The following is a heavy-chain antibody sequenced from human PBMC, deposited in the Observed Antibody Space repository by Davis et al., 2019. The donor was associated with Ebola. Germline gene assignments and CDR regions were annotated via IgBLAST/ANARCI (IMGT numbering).Heavy chain of an antibody. D-gene: IGHD3-3*01. J-gene: IGHJ4*02. CDR2: ISGDGGST. CDR3: ARDWRFLEWFAFDY. CDR1: GFTFDDYA. Sequence: GGSLRLSCAASGFTFDDYAMHWVRQAPGKGLEWVSLISGDGGSTYYADSVKGRFTISRDNAKNSLYLQMNSLRAEDTAVYYCARDWRFLEWFAFDYWGQGTLVTVSS. V-gene: IGHV3-43*02.